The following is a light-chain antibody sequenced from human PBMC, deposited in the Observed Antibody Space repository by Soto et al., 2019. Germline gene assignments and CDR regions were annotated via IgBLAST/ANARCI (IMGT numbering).Light chain of an antibody. CDR2: EDN. Sequence: NFMLTQPHSVSESPGKTVSISCTGSSGSIASNYVQWYQQRPGSAPTTVIYEDNQRPSGVPDRFSGSIDSSSNSASLTISGLKPEDEADYYCQSYDSSNQRVFGGGTKLTVL. V-gene: IGLV6-57*02. J-gene: IGLJ2*01. CDR3: QSYDSSNQRV. CDR1: SGSIASNY.